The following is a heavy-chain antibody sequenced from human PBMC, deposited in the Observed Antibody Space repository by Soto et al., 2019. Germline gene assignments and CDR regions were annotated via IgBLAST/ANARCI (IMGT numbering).Heavy chain of an antibody. CDR3: ASAFKWLRFNESIFDY. J-gene: IGHJ4*02. D-gene: IGHD5-12*01. CDR1: GDSITSEGYA. V-gene: IGHV4-30-2*01. CDR2: IYDSGNS. Sequence: SETLSLTCAVSGDSITSEGYAWSWIRQPPGKGLEWVGYIYDSGNSYYNPSLKSRLTISMDRSKNQFSLDLTSVTAADTAVYYCASAFKWLRFNESIFDYWGQGTLVTVSS.